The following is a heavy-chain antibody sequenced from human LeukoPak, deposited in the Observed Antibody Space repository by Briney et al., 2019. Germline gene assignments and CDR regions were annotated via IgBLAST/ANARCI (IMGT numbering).Heavy chain of an antibody. J-gene: IGHJ5*02. D-gene: IGHD2-15*01. V-gene: IGHV4-59*01. CDR1: GGSFSGYY. CDR2: IYHSGST. CDR3: ARTRIAATLNWFDP. Sequence: SETLSLTCAVYGGSFSGYYWSWIRQPPGKGLEWIAYIYHSGSTKYNPSLKSRVTVSVDTSKNQFSLKLSSVTAADTAIYYCARTRIAATLNWFDPWGQGTLVTVSS.